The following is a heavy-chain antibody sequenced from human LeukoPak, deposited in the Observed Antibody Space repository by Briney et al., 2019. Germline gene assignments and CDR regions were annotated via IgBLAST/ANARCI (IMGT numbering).Heavy chain of an antibody. Sequence: ASVKVSCKASGYTFTGYYMHWVRQAPGQGLEWMGWINPNSGGTSYAQKFQGRVIMTRDMSISTAYMELSRLRSDDTAVYYCANSGSYAGATFDIWGQGTMVTVSS. D-gene: IGHD1-26*01. CDR2: INPNSGGT. J-gene: IGHJ3*02. CDR1: GYTFTGYY. V-gene: IGHV1-2*02. CDR3: ANSGSYAGATFDI.